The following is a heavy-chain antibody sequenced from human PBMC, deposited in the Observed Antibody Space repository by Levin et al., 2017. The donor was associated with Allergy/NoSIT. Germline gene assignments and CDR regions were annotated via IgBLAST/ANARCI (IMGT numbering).Heavy chain of an antibody. D-gene: IGHD3-10*01. CDR1: GFTFSSYG. V-gene: IGHV3-33*01. Sequence: PGGSLRLSCAASGFTFSSYGMHWVRQAPGKGLEWVAVIWYDGSNKYYADSVKGRFTISRDNSKNTLYLQMNSLRAEDTAVYYCARDRGYYYGSGSPYWYFDLWGRGTLVTVSS. J-gene: IGHJ2*01. CDR2: IWYDGSNK. CDR3: ARDRGYYYGSGSPYWYFDL.